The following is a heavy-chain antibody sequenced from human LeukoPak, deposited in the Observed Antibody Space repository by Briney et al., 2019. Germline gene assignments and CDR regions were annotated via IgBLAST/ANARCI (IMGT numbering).Heavy chain of an antibody. CDR3: ARGFLEGHYYYYMDV. Sequence: ASVKVSCKASGYTFTGYYMHWVRQAPGQGLEWMGWINPNSGGTKYAQKFQGRVTMTRDRSISTAYMELSRLRSDDTAIYYCARGFLEGHYYYYMDVWGKGTTVTISS. CDR2: INPNSGGT. CDR1: GYTFTGYY. J-gene: IGHJ6*03. D-gene: IGHD3-3*01. V-gene: IGHV1-2*02.